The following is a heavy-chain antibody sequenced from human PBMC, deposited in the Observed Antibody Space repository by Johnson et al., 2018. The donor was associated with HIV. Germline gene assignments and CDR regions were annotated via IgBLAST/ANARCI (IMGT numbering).Heavy chain of an antibody. CDR3: AKEERHAFDI. CDR1: GFTFSSYA. CDR2: IIGSVGST. J-gene: IGHJ3*02. V-gene: IGHV3-23*04. Sequence: VQLVESGGGLVQPGGSLRLSCAASGFTFSSYAMSWVRQAPGKVLEWVSAIIGSVGSTYYAASVKGRFTIARDNSKNTLYLQMNSLRAEDTAVYYCAKEERHAFDIWGQGTMVTVSS.